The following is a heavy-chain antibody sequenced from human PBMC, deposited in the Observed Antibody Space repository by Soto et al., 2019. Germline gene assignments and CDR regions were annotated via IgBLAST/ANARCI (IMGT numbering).Heavy chain of an antibody. J-gene: IGHJ4*02. V-gene: IGHV1-46*01. CDR1: GDTFTNYY. Sequence: QVQLVHSGAEVKKPGASVEVSCKTSGDTFTNYYIHWVRQAPGQGLEWMGVINPSGGSTNFAQKFQGRVALIRDTSTSTVYMHLTSLTSDDTAVYYCATAPVLSSSWYKGFFDFWGQGTLVTVSS. D-gene: IGHD6-13*01. CDR2: INPSGGST. CDR3: ATAPVLSSSWYKGFFDF.